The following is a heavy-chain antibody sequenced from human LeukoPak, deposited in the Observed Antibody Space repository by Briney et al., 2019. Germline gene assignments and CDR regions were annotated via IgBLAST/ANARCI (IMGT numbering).Heavy chain of an antibody. CDR1: GFTVSSNY. D-gene: IGHD6-13*01. CDR2: IYSGGST. CDR3: ARSRYGTIWSSSWEFDY. Sequence: GGSLRLSCAASGFTVSSNYMNWVRQAPGKGLEWVSVIYSGGSTYYADSVKGRFTISRDNSKNTLYLQMNSLRAEDTAVYYCARSRYGTIWSSSWEFDYWGQGTLVTVSS. V-gene: IGHV3-66*01. J-gene: IGHJ4*02.